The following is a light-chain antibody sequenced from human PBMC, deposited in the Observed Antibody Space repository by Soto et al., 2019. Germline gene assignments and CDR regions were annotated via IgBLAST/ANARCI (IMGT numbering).Light chain of an antibody. CDR2: AAS. J-gene: IGKJ2*01. Sequence: DIQLTQSPSFLSASVGDRVTITCRASQGISSHLAWYQQRPGKGPKLLIYAASTLQSGVPPRFSGSGSGTEFTLAISSLQPEDFATYYCQQVNGYPHTFGQGTKLEIK. CDR1: QGISSH. V-gene: IGKV1-9*01. CDR3: QQVNGYPHT.